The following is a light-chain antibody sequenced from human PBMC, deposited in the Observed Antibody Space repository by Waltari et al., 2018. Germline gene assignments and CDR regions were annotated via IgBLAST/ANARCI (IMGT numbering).Light chain of an antibody. CDR1: SSDVGGYNY. CDR2: DVS. V-gene: IGLV2-11*01. Sequence: QSALTQPRSVSGSPGQSVTISCTGTSSDVGGYNYVSWYQQHPGKAPKLMIYDVSKPPSGVPDRFSGSKSGTTASLTISGLQAEDEADYYCCSYAGSYTFDVVFGGGTKLTVL. CDR3: CSYAGSYTFDVV. J-gene: IGLJ2*01.